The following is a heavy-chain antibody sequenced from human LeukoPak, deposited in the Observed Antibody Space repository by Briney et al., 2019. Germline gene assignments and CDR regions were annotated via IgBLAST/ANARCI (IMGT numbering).Heavy chain of an antibody. J-gene: IGHJ3*01. CDR3: ERGGQTIL. D-gene: IGHD2-2*02. Sequence: PSETLSLTCTVSGGSISTYHWSWIRQPPGKGLEWIGYIYYSGNTNYNPSLKSRVTISVDTSKNQFSLKLRSVTAADTAVYYCERGGQTILWGQGTMVTVSS. CDR2: IYYSGNT. CDR1: GGSISTYH. V-gene: IGHV4-59*01.